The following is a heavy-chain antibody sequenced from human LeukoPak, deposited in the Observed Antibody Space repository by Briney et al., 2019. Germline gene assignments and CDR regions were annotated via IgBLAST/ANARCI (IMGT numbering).Heavy chain of an antibody. D-gene: IGHD1-26*01. J-gene: IGHJ5*02. CDR3: ARGTLVGAIYNWFDP. V-gene: IGHV4-59*01. CDR1: GGSISTYY. CDR2: IYYSGST. Sequence: SETLSLTCTVSGGSISTYYWSWIRQPPGKGLEWIGYIYYSGSTNYNPSLKSRVTISVDTSKNQFSLKLSSVTAADTAVYYCARGTLVGAIYNWFDPWGQGTLVTVSS.